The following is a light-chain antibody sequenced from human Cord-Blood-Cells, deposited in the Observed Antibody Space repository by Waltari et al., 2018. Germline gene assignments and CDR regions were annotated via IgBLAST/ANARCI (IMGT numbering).Light chain of an antibody. V-gene: IGLV2-14*01. CDR3: SSYTSSSTLE. J-gene: IGLJ3*02. CDR2: DVS. CDR1: SSDVGGYNY. Sequence: QSALTQPASVSGSPGQSTTLSCTGTSSDVGGYNYVSWYQQHPGKAPKLMIYDVSNRPSGVSNRFSCSKSGNTASLTISWLQAEDEADYYCSSYTSSSTLEFGGGTKLTVL.